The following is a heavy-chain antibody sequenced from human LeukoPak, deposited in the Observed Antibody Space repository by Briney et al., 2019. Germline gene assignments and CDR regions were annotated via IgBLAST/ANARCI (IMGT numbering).Heavy chain of an antibody. CDR3: ARSGDDYCGNPSFLGS. V-gene: IGHV7-4-1*02. CDR1: GYTFTSYA. D-gene: IGHD4-23*01. Sequence: ASVKVSCKASGYTFTSYAMNWVRQAPGQGLEWMGWINTNNGNPNYAQAFTGRFVFSLDTSVSTAYLHISSLKAEDTAVYYCARSGDDYCGNPSFLGSWGQGTLVTVSS. J-gene: IGHJ5*02. CDR2: INTNNGNP.